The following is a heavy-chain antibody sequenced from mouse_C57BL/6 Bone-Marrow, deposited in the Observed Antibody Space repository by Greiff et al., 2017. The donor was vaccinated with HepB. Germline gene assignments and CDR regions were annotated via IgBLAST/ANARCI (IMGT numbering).Heavy chain of an antibody. Sequence: VQLQQSGAELARPGASVKLSCKASGYTFTSYGISWVKQRTGQGLEWIGEIYPRSGNTYYNEKFKGKATLTADTSSNTAYLQLSSLTSEDTAVYDCTTISFITTVVATAGGQGTLVTVSA. V-gene: IGHV1-81*01. CDR3: TTISFITTVVATA. CDR2: IYPRSGNT. J-gene: IGHJ3*01. D-gene: IGHD1-1*01. CDR1: GYTFTSYG.